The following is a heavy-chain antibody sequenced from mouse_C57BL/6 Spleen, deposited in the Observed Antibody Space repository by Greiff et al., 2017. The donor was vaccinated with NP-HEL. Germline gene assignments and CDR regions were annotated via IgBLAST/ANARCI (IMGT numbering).Heavy chain of an antibody. CDR2: IYPGSGST. CDR1: GYTFTSYW. Sequence: VQLQQPGAELVKPGASVKMSCKASGYTFTSYWITWVKQRPGQGLEWIGDIYPGSGSTNYNEKFKSKATLTVDTSSSTAYMQLSSLTSEDSAVYYCARRIYDGYYVDYAMDYWGQGTSVTVSS. CDR3: ARRIYDGYYVDYAMDY. J-gene: IGHJ4*01. D-gene: IGHD2-3*01. V-gene: IGHV1-55*01.